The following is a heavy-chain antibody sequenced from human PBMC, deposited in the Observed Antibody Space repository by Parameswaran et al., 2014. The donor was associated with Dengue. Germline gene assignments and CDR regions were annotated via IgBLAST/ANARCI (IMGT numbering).Heavy chain of an antibody. Sequence: VRQMPGKGLEWVSSISSSSSYIYYADSVKGRFTISRDNAKNSLYLQMNSLRAEDTAVYYCARDQGKAKWELPYAHGMDVWGQGTTVTVSS. V-gene: IGHV3-21*01. CDR3: ARDQGKAKWELPYAHGMDV. J-gene: IGHJ6*02. CDR2: ISSSSSYI. D-gene: IGHD1-26*01.